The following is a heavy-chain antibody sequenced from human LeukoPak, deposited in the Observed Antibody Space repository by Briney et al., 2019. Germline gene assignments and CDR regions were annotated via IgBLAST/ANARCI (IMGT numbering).Heavy chain of an antibody. V-gene: IGHV1-18*01. CDR1: GYSFPSYG. Sequence: GASVKVSCKASGYSFPSYGISWVRQAPGQGPEWMGWISPYNDNTNYAQKLQGRATLTTDTSTSTAYMELRSLRSDDTAVYYCARVSIAARLNYYYGMDVWGQGTTVTVSS. CDR3: ARVSIAARLNYYYGMDV. D-gene: IGHD6-6*01. CDR2: ISPYNDNT. J-gene: IGHJ6*02.